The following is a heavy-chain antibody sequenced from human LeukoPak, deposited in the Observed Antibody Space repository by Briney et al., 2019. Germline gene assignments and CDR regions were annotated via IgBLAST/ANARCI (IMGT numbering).Heavy chain of an antibody. J-gene: IGHJ4*02. Sequence: PGGSLRLSCAASGFTFSSYAMSWVRQAPGKGLEWVSAISGSGGSTYYADSVKGRLTISRDNSKNTLYLQMNSLRAEDTAVYYCAKAVLRGYDFDYWGQGTLVTVSS. CDR3: AKAVLRGYDFDY. V-gene: IGHV3-23*01. D-gene: IGHD5-12*01. CDR2: ISGSGGST. CDR1: GFTFSSYA.